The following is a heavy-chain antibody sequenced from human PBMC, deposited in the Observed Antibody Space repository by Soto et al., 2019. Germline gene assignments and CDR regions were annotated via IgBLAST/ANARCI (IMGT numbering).Heavy chain of an antibody. Sequence: QVQLVQSGAAVKKPGSSVKVSCKASGGTFSSYTISWVRQAPGQGLEWMGRIIPILGIANYAQKFQGRVTITADKSTSTAYMELSSLRSEDTAVYYCARFSLYGSGSPHHWGQGTLVTVSS. CDR2: IIPILGIA. CDR3: ARFSLYGSGSPHH. D-gene: IGHD3-10*01. J-gene: IGHJ4*02. CDR1: GGTFSSYT. V-gene: IGHV1-69*02.